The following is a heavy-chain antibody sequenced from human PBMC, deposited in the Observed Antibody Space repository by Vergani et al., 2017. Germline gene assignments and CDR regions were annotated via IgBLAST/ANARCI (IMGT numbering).Heavy chain of an antibody. J-gene: IGHJ4*02. CDR1: GFSLSTSGMR. CDR3: ARSSNWGSTGFDY. CDR2: IDWDDDK. V-gene: IGHV2-70*04. Sequence: QVTLKESGPALVKPTQTLTLTCTFSGFSLSTSGMRVSWIRQPPGKALEWLARIDWDDDKFYSTPLKTRLTISKDTAKNQVVLTMTNMDPVDTATYYCARSSNWGSTGFDYWDQGTLVTVSS. D-gene: IGHD7-27*01.